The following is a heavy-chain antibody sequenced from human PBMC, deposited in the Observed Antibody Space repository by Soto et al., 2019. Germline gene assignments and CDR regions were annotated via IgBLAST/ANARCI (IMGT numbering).Heavy chain of an antibody. D-gene: IGHD1-26*01. Sequence: ASVKVSCKASGYTFTSYGISWVRQAPGQGLEWMGWISAYNGNTNYAQKLQGRVTMTTDTSTSTAYMELRSLRSDDTAVYYCARDTPGSIVGATRPFDYWGQGTLVTV. CDR3: ARDTPGSIVGATRPFDY. V-gene: IGHV1-18*01. CDR2: ISAYNGNT. J-gene: IGHJ4*02. CDR1: GYTFTSYG.